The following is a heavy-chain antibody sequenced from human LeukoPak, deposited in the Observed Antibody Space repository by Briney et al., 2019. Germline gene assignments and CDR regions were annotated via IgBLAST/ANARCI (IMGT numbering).Heavy chain of an antibody. Sequence: SETLSLTCTVSGGSISSYYWSWIRQPPGKGLEWIGYIYYSGSTNYNPSLKSRVTISVDTSKNQFSLKLSSVTAADTAVYYCARDLGYCTNGVCQDYYYYYYMDVWGKGTTVTVSS. V-gene: IGHV4-59*01. CDR3: ARDLGYCTNGVCQDYYYYYYMDV. CDR2: IYYSGST. J-gene: IGHJ6*03. D-gene: IGHD2-8*01. CDR1: GGSISSYY.